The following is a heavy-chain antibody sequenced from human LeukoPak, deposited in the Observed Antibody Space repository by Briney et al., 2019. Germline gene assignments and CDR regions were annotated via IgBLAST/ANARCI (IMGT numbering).Heavy chain of an antibody. CDR2: MNPNSGNT. CDR1: GYTFTSYD. V-gene: IGHV1-8*01. D-gene: IGHD4-17*01. CDR3: ASPIMTTATGAFDI. Sequence: ASVKVSCKASGYTFTSYDINWVRQATGQGLEWMGWMNPNSGNTGYAQKFQGRVTMTRNTSISTAYMELSSLRSEDTAVYYCASPIMTTATGAFDIWVQGTMVTVSS. J-gene: IGHJ3*02.